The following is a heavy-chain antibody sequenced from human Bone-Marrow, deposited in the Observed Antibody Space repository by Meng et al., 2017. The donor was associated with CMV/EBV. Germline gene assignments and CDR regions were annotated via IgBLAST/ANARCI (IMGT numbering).Heavy chain of an antibody. J-gene: IGHJ4*02. D-gene: IGHD1-26*01. Sequence: GGSLRLSCAASGFTFSSYGMHWVRQAPGKGLEWVAFIRYDGSNKYYADSVKGRFTISRDNSKNTLYLQMNSLRAEDTAVYYCTRDLYGVGATNDYWGQGTLVTVSS. CDR2: IRYDGSNK. CDR1: GFTFSSYG. V-gene: IGHV3-30*02. CDR3: TRDLYGVGATNDY.